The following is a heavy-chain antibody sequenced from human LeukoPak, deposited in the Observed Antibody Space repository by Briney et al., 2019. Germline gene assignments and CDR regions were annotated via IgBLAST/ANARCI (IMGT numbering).Heavy chain of an antibody. CDR2: IRYDGSNK. Sequence: GGSLRLSCAASGFTFSSYGMHWVRQAPGKGLEWVAFIRYDGSNKYYADSVKGRFTISRDNSKNTLYLQMNSLGAEDTAVYYCAKAPYCSGGSCYDDYWGQGTLVTVSS. V-gene: IGHV3-30*02. CDR3: AKAPYCSGGSCYDDY. CDR1: GFTFSSYG. J-gene: IGHJ4*02. D-gene: IGHD2-15*01.